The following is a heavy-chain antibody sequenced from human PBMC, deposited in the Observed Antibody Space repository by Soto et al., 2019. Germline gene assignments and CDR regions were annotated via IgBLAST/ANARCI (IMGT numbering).Heavy chain of an antibody. V-gene: IGHV3-21*01. D-gene: IGHD6-13*01. CDR3: ARAHSSSMILFDY. CDR2: ISSSSSYI. Sequence: GGSLRLSCAASGFTFSSYSMNWVRQAPGKGLEWVSSISSSSSYIYYADSVKGRFTISRDNAKNSLYLQMNSLRAEDTAVYYCARAHSSSMILFDYWGQGTLVTVSS. CDR1: GFTFSSYS. J-gene: IGHJ4*02.